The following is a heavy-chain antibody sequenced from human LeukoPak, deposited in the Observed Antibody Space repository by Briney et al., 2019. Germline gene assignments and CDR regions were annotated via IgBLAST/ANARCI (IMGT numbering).Heavy chain of an antibody. J-gene: IGHJ4*02. CDR3: AKGSYYDSSGSFYFDY. D-gene: IGHD3-22*01. CDR1: GFTFSSYA. Sequence: GGSLRLSCAASGFTFSSYAMSWVRQAPGKGLEWVSGISGSGDNTYYADSVKDRFTVSRDNSKNTLYVQVNSLGTEDTAAYYCAKGSYYDSSGSFYFDYWGQGTLVTVSS. V-gene: IGHV3-23*01. CDR2: ISGSGDNT.